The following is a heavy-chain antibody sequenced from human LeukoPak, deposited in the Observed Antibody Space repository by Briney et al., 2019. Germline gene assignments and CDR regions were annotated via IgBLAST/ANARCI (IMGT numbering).Heavy chain of an antibody. CDR2: IVVGSGNT. Sequence: ASVKVSCKASGFTFTSSAVQWVRQARGQRLEWIGWIVVGSGNTNYAQKFQERVTITRDMSTSTAYIELSSLRSEDTAVYYCAGSAIAVAGQYYYGMDVWGKGTTVTVSS. D-gene: IGHD6-19*01. CDR3: AGSAIAVAGQYYYGMDV. J-gene: IGHJ6*04. V-gene: IGHV1-58*01. CDR1: GFTFTSSA.